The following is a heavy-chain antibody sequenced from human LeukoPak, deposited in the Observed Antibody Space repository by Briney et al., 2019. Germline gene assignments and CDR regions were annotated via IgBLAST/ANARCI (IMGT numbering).Heavy chain of an antibody. V-gene: IGHV1-2*02. CDR2: INPNSGGT. J-gene: IGHJ4*02. CDR1: GYAFTSYG. CDR3: AREPALGALDY. D-gene: IGHD1-26*01. Sequence: ASVKVSCKASGYAFTSYGISWVRQAPGQGLEWMGWINPNSGGTNYAQKFQGRFTMTRDTSISTAYMELSRLRSDDTAVYYCAREPALGALDYWGQGSLVTVSS.